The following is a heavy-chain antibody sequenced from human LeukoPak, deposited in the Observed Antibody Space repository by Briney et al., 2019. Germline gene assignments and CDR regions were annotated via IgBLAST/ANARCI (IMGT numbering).Heavy chain of an antibody. J-gene: IGHJ6*03. CDR3: ARREIAARLGNYYYYYMDV. Sequence: SVKVSCKASGGTFSSYAISWVRQAPGQGLEWMGGIIPIFGTANYAQKFQGRVTITADKSTSTAYMELSSLRSEDTAVYYCARREIAARLGNYYYYYMDVWGKGTTVTVSS. CDR2: IIPIFGTA. V-gene: IGHV1-69*06. CDR1: GGTFSSYA. D-gene: IGHD6-6*01.